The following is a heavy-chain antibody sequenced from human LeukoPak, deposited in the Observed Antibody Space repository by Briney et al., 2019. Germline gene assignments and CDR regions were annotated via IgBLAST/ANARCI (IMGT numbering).Heavy chain of an antibody. CDR2: ISSGRSYI. J-gene: IGHJ4*02. CDR1: GLTFSGYS. Sequence: GGSLRLSCAAFGLTFSGYSMNWVRQAPGKGLEWVSSISSGRSYIHYADSVKGRFTVSRDNDRNSLYLQMNSLRAEDTAVYYCARDLFNSYYDTSGYSAFDYWGQGTLVTVSS. V-gene: IGHV3-21*01. CDR3: ARDLFNSYYDTSGYSAFDY. D-gene: IGHD3-22*01.